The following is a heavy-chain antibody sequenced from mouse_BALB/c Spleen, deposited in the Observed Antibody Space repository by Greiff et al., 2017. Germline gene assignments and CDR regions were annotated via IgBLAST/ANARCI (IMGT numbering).Heavy chain of an antibody. V-gene: IGHV14-3*02. CDR3: ARSLMGAMDY. D-gene: IGHD6-1*01. Sequence: EVQLVESGAELVKPGASVKLSCTASGFNIKDTYMHWVKQRPEQGLEWIGRIDPANGNTKYDPKFQGKATITADTSSNTAYLQLSSLTSEDTAVYYCARSLMGAMDYWGQGTSVTVSS. CDR2: IDPANGNT. CDR1: GFNIKDTY. J-gene: IGHJ4*01.